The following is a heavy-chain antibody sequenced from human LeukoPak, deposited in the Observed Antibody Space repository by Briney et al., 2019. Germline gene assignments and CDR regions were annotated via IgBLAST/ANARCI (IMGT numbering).Heavy chain of an antibody. CDR1: GFTFSSYA. J-gene: IGHJ6*02. D-gene: IGHD2-21*01. Sequence: GGSLRLSCAASGFTFSSYAMHWVRQAPGKGLEYVSAISSNGGSTYYANSVKGRFTISRDNSKNTLYLQMGSLRAEDMAVYYCARDPGLGVIQGYYYYGMDVWGQGTTVTVSS. CDR2: ISSNGGST. CDR3: ARDPGLGVIQGYYYYGMDV. V-gene: IGHV3-64*01.